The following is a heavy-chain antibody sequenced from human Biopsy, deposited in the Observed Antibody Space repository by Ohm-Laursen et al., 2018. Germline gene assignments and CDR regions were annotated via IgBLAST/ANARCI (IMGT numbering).Heavy chain of an antibody. V-gene: IGHV1-69*10. D-gene: IGHD1-26*01. Sequence: SVKVSCKASGGTFTNYAIGWVRQAPGQGLEWMGGIIPIPNVATYAQKFQGRTTITADESTSTAYMELSSLTSDDTAVYFCARGEGSSWFDPWGHGTLVTVSS. J-gene: IGHJ5*02. CDR3: ARGEGSSWFDP. CDR1: GGTFTNYA. CDR2: IIPIPNVA.